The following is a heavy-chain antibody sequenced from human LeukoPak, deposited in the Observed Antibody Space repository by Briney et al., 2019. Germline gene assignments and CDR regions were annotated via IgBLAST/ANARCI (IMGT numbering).Heavy chain of an antibody. J-gene: IGHJ4*02. CDR3: ARVSVGHWKKIDY. V-gene: IGHV4-39*07. D-gene: IGHD1-1*01. Sequence: SETLSLTCTVSGGSITSSSYYWGWIRQPPGKGLEWIGTFYYSGSTYQNPSLKSRVTISLDTSKNQVSLKLSSVTAADTAVYYCARVSVGHWKKIDYWGQGTLVTVSS. CDR1: GGSITSSSYY. CDR2: FYYSGST.